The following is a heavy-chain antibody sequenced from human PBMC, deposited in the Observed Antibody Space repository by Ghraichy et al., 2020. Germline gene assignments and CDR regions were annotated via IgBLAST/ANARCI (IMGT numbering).Heavy chain of an antibody. J-gene: IGHJ4*02. CDR2: ISDHGRDK. CDR1: GFSISSYY. V-gene: IGHV3-30*03. Sequence: GALRLSCAASGFSISSYYMHWVRQAPGKGLEWVTLISDHGRDKFYADSVRGRFTVSRDISKNTLYLEMNSLRAEDTAVYYCARELAGGSPDYWGQGTLVTVSS. D-gene: IGHD1-26*01. CDR3: ARELAGGSPDY.